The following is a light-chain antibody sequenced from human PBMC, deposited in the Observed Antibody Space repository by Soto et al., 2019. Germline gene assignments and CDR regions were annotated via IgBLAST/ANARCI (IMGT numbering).Light chain of an antibody. J-gene: IGLJ1*01. CDR1: SSDFGGYNY. CDR2: DVN. V-gene: IGLV2-11*01. Sequence: SLLTQPLSVSGAPGQSVTISCHGTSSDFGGYNYVSWYQQHPGKAPKLMIYDVNKRPSGVPDRFSGSKSGNTASLTISGLQAEDEADYYCCSYAGSYTLYVFGTGTKVTVL. CDR3: CSYAGSYTLYV.